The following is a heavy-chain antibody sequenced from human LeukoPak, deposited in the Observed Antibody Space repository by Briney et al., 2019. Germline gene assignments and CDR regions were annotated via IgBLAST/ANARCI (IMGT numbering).Heavy chain of an antibody. CDR2: IGTSSTTI. V-gene: IGHV3-48*01. CDR3: AKDPGGSATFDY. CDR1: GFTFSSYT. D-gene: IGHD3-10*01. J-gene: IGHJ4*02. Sequence: GGSLRLSCAASGFTFSSYTMNWVRQPPGKGLEWVSNIGTSSTTIYYADSVKGRFTISRDNAKNTLYLQVNSLRAEDTAVYFCAKDPGGSATFDYWGQGTLVTVSS.